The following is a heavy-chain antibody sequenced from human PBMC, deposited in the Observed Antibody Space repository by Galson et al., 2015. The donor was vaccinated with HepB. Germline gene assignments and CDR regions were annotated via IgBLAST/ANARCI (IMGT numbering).Heavy chain of an antibody. CDR1: GFTFSSYA. V-gene: IGHV3-30-3*01. D-gene: IGHD3-16*01. Sequence: SLRLSCAASGFTFSSYAMHWVRQAPGKGLEWVAVISYDGSNKYYADSVKGRFTISRDNSKNTLYLQMNSLRAEDTAVYYCAREGRGVADLWGSKGLDYWGQGTLVTVSS. CDR2: ISYDGSNK. J-gene: IGHJ4*02. CDR3: AREGRGVADLWGSKGLDY.